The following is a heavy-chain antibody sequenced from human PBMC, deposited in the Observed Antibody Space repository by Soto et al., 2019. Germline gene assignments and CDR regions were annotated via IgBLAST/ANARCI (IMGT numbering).Heavy chain of an antibody. CDR2: TIPIVDRA. Sequence: QVQLVQSGAEVKKPGSSVKISCQASGGTFSTSTISWVRQAPGQGLEWMGRTIPIVDRAIYAQNSQGRVTMTADKSTNTVYMEMFSLRSDDTAVYYCARAVAGTSILDSWGQGTLVTVSS. CDR3: ARAVAGTSILDS. D-gene: IGHD6-19*01. V-gene: IGHV1-69*08. J-gene: IGHJ4*02. CDR1: GGTFSTST.